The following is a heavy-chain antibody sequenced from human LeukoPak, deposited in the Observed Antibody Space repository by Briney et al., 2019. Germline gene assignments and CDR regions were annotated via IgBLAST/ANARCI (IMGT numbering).Heavy chain of an antibody. D-gene: IGHD1-26*01. V-gene: IGHV4-30-4*07. CDR3: ARKLRRGATHLDY. Sequence: SETLSLTCAVSGGSISSGGYSWSCIRQPPGKGLEWIGYIYYSGSTYYNPSLKSRVTISVDTSKNQFSLKLSSVTAADTAVYYCARKLRRGATHLDYWGQGTLVTVSS. CDR2: IYYSGST. CDR1: GGSISSGGYS. J-gene: IGHJ4*02.